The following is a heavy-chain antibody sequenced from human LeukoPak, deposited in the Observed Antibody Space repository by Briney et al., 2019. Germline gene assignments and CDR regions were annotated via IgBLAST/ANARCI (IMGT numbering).Heavy chain of an antibody. CDR2: INPNSGGT. D-gene: IGHD3-22*01. J-gene: IGHJ3*02. V-gene: IGHV1-2*02. CDR1: GYTFTGYY. Sequence: EASVKVSCKASGYTFTGYYMHWVRQAPGQGLEWMGWINPNSGGTNYAQKFQGRVTMTRDMSTSTVYMELSSLRSEDTAVYYCARVDVSDYYDRSGYRGPIWGQGTMVTVSS. CDR3: ARVDVSDYYDRSGYRGPI.